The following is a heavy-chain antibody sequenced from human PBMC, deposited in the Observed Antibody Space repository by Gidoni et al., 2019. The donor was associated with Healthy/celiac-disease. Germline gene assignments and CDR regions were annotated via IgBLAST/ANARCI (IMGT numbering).Heavy chain of an antibody. Sequence: QVQLVQSGAEVKKPGSSVKVSCKASGGTFSSYAISWVRQAPGQGLEWMGGIIPIFGTANYAQKFQGRVTITADKSTSTAYMELSSLRSEDTAVYYCAGALPGHHGVYYYYMDVWGKGTTVTVSS. V-gene: IGHV1-69*06. CDR2: IIPIFGTA. D-gene: IGHD3-10*01. J-gene: IGHJ6*03. CDR1: GGTFSSYA. CDR3: AGALPGHHGVYYYYMDV.